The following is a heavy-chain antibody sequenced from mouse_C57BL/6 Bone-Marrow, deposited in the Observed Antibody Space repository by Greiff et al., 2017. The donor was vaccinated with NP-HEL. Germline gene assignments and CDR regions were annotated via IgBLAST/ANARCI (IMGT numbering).Heavy chain of an antibody. D-gene: IGHD1-1*01. Sequence: QVQLKQPGAELVMPGASVKLSCKASGYTFTSYWMHWVKQRPGQGLEWSGEIDPSDSYTTYNQKFKGKSTLTVDKSSSTAYMQLSSLTSEDSAVYYCARDYGSSWSDWYFDVWGTGTTVTVSS. CDR3: ARDYGSSWSDWYFDV. CDR1: GYTFTSYW. J-gene: IGHJ1*03. V-gene: IGHV1-69*01. CDR2: IDPSDSYT.